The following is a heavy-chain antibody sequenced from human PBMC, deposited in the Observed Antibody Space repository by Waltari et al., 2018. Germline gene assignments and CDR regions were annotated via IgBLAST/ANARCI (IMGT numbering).Heavy chain of an antibody. V-gene: IGHV4-59*01. D-gene: IGHD4-17*01. CDR1: GDYLASFY. CDR2: IFHSGIT. CDR3: ARGYGGSSRYFDI. J-gene: IGHJ2*01. Sequence: QVQLQESGPGLLKPSETLSLTCSISGDYLASFYWSWIRQPPGKGLEWVGFIFHSGITSYNPSLKSRVTISVDTSKNQFSLNLTSVTPADTGVYHCARGYGGSSRYFDIWGRGALVTVSP.